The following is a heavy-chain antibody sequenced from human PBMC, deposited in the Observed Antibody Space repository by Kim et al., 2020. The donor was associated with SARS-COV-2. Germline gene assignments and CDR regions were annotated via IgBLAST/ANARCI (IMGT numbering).Heavy chain of an antibody. CDR2: ISYDGSNK. J-gene: IGHJ4*02. CDR1: GFTFSSYG. D-gene: IGHD6-13*01. CDR3: ARGWGDSSSWYFVTYEPDYVDY. V-gene: IGHV3-33*05. Sequence: GGSLRLSCAASGFTFSSYGMHWVRQAPGKGLEWVAVISYDGSNKYYADSVKGRFTISRDNSKNTLYLQMNSLRAEDTAVYYCARGWGDSSSWYFVTYEPDYVDYWGQGTLVTVSS.